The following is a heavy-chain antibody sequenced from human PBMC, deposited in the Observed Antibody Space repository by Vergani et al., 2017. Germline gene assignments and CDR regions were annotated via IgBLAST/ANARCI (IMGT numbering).Heavy chain of an antibody. Sequence: QVQLQQWGAGLLKPSETLSLTCAVYGRSFSGYYWSWIRQPPGKGLEWIGRIYTSGSTNYNPSLKSLVTISVDTSKNQFSLKLSSVTAADTAVYYWARESDWDMTAMGVWGQGTLVTVSS. CDR1: GRSFSGYY. J-gene: IGHJ4*02. CDR2: IYTSGST. V-gene: IGHV4-59*10. D-gene: IGHD5-18*01. CDR3: ARESDWDMTAMGV.